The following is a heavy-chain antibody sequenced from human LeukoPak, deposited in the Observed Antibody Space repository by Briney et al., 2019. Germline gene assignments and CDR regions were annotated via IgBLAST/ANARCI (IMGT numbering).Heavy chain of an antibody. J-gene: IGHJ3*02. CDR1: GGSISTSNYY. CDR3: ARWGMTPEAFDI. V-gene: IGHV4-39*07. CDR2: IFYSGST. D-gene: IGHD7-27*01. Sequence: SETLSLTCTVSGGSISTSNYYWGWIRQPPGKGLEWIGNIFYSGSTYYGPSLKSRLTISLDTSKNQFSLKLSSVTAADTAVYYCARWGMTPEAFDIWGQGTMVTVSS.